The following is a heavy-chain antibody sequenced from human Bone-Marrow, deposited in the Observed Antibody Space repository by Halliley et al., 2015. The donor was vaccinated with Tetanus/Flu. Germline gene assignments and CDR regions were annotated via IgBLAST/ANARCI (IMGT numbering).Heavy chain of an antibody. V-gene: IGHV4-31*02. CDR3: ARDQGAAGTSYYGMNV. J-gene: IGHJ6*02. CDR2: IYYSGPP. D-gene: IGHD6-13*01. Sequence: WVRQDPGKDLEWIGNIYYSGPPYYNPSLRGRVTNSVGTSKNQFSLKLSAVTAADTAVYYCARDQGAAGTSYYGMNVWGQGP.